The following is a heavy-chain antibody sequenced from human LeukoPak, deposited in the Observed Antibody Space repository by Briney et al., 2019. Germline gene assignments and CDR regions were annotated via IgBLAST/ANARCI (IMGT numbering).Heavy chain of an antibody. CDR3: ASGFSSSTFDY. J-gene: IGHJ4*02. D-gene: IGHD6-13*01. CDR1: GGSISSYY. Sequence: SETLSLTCTVSGGSISSYYWSWIRQHPGKGLEWIGYIYYSGSTYYNPSLKSRVTISVDTSKNQFSLKLSSVTAADTAVYYCASGFSSSTFDYWGQGTLVTVSS. CDR2: IYYSGST. V-gene: IGHV4-59*06.